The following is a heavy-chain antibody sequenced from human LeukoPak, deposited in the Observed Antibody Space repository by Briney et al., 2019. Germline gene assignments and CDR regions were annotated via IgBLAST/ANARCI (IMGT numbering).Heavy chain of an antibody. V-gene: IGHV4-59*08. Sequence: SETLSLTCTVSGGSISGYYYNWIRQPPGKGLECIGYIYYSGSTNYNPSLKSRVTISVDTSKNHFSLNLSSVTAADTAVYYCARRVRAYCSGGSCYDDWYFDLWGRGTLVTVSS. D-gene: IGHD2-15*01. J-gene: IGHJ2*01. CDR3: ARRVRAYCSGGSCYDDWYFDL. CDR1: GGSISGYY. CDR2: IYYSGST.